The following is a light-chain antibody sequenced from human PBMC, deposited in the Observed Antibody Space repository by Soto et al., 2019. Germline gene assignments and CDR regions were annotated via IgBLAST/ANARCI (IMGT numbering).Light chain of an antibody. CDR2: AAS. V-gene: IGKV1-8*01. J-gene: IGKJ1*01. CDR1: QGISSY. Sequence: AIRMTQSPSSFSASTGDRVTITCRASQGISSYLAWYQQKPGKAPKLLIYAASTLQSGVPSRFSGSGSGTDFTLTISCLQSEDFATYYCQQYNSERTFGQGTKVEIK. CDR3: QQYNSERT.